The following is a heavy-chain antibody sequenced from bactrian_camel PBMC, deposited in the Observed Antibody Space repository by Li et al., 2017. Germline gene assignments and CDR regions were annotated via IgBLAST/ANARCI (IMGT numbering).Heavy chain of an antibody. J-gene: IGHJ4*01. CDR3: AANSGLYVGLSLNRDSYNN. CDR2: ISGDSV. D-gene: IGHD5*01. CDR1: GYAARQKC. Sequence: EVQLVESGGGSVQAGGSLRLSCTASGYAARQKCMGWFRQAPGKEREGVALISGDSVAYGSFVKGRFFIAKDDAKNTLYLQMNSLQPEDTAMYYCAANSGLYVGLSLNRDSYNNWGQGTQVTVS. V-gene: IGHV3S59*01.